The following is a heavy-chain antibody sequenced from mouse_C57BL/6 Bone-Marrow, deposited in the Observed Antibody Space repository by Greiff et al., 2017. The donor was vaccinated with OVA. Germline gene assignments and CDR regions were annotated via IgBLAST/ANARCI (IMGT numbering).Heavy chain of an antibody. J-gene: IGHJ4*01. CDR3: ARDYGSFYAMDY. CDR2: IDPSDSYT. V-gene: IGHV1-50*01. CDR1: GYTFTSYW. Sequence: QVQLQQPGAELVKPGASVKLSCKASGYTFTSYWMQWVKQRPGQGLEWIGEIDPSDSYTNYNQKFKGKATLTVDTSSSTAYMQLSSLTSEDSAVYYCARDYGSFYAMDYWGQGTSGTVSS. D-gene: IGHD1-1*01.